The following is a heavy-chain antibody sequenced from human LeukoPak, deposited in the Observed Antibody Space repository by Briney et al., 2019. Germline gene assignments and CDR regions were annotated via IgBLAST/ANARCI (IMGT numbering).Heavy chain of an antibody. CDR2: IYSSGST. D-gene: IGHD2-2*01. CDR3: ARVKASSTSWTFDQ. CDR1: GGSTNSYY. Sequence: SETLPLTCSVSGGSTNSYYWSWIRQSGGKGLEWIGRIYSSGSTVYNPSLNSRLTMSIDTSKNQFSLTLKSVTATDTAVYYCARVKASSTSWTFDQWGQGALVTVSS. V-gene: IGHV4-4*07. J-gene: IGHJ4*02.